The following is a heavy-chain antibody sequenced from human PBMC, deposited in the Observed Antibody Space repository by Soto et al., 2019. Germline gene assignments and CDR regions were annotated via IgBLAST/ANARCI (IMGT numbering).Heavy chain of an antibody. J-gene: IGHJ6*02. CDR3: ARRTTVVTDYYYGMDV. V-gene: IGHV4-39*01. D-gene: IGHD4-17*01. Sequence: NPSETLSLTCTVSGGSISSSSYYWGWIRQPPGKGLEWIGSIYYSGSTYYNPSLKSRVTISVDTSKNQFSLKLSSVTAADTAVYYCARRTTVVTDYYYGMDVWGQGTTVTVSS. CDR1: GGSISSSSYY. CDR2: IYYSGST.